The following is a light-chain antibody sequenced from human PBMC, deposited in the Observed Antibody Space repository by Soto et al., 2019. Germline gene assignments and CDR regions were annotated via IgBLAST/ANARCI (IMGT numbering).Light chain of an antibody. V-gene: IGLV2-23*03. CDR3: CSYAGSSTFHVV. J-gene: IGLJ2*01. Sequence: QSALTQPASGSRSPGQAITISGTGTSSDVGSYNLVSWYQQHPGKAPKLMIYEGSKRPSGVSNRFSGSKSGNTASLTISGLQAEDEADYYCCSYAGSSTFHVVFGGGTQLTVL. CDR1: SSDVGSYNL. CDR2: EGS.